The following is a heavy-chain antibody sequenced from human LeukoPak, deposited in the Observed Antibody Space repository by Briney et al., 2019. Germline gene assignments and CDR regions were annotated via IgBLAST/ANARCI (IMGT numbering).Heavy chain of an antibody. CDR3: AKDLLAYSGSKYYFDY. CDR1: GFTFSSYA. Sequence: GGSLRLSCAASGFTFSSYAMGWVRQAPGKGLEWVSAISGSGGSTYYADSVKGRFAISRDNSKNTLYLRMNSLRAEDTAVYYCAKDLLAYSGSKYYFDYWGQGTLVTVSS. V-gene: IGHV3-23*01. CDR2: ISGSGGST. D-gene: IGHD1-26*01. J-gene: IGHJ4*02.